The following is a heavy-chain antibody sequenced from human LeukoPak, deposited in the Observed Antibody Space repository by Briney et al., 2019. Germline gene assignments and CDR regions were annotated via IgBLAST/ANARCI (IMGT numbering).Heavy chain of an antibody. CDR3: ARDNPESLWLGKPIQYPGPDY. J-gene: IGHJ4*01. CDR2: ISTISSNI. CDR1: GSTFSGSS. V-gene: IGHV3-21*01. D-gene: IGHD3-10*01. Sequence: GGPLRFPLTASGSTFSGSSMVWCRQAPGKGLEWVSSISTISSNIYYADSVKGRFTISRDNAKNSPYLQMNSLRAEDTAVYSCARDNPESLWLGKPIQYPGPDYWGQGTLVTVSS.